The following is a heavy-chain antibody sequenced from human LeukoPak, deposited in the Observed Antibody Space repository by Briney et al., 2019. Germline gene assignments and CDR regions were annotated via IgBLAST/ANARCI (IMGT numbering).Heavy chain of an antibody. CDR1: GFTFSSYS. D-gene: IGHD1-1*01. Sequence: GGSLRLSCAASGFTFSSYSMNWVRQAPGKGLEWVSSISSSSSYIYYADSVKGRFTISRDNAKNSLYLQMNSLRAEDTAVYYCARYVQLEPKEYFDYWGQGTLVTVSS. V-gene: IGHV3-21*01. CDR3: ARYVQLEPKEYFDY. CDR2: ISSSSSYI. J-gene: IGHJ4*02.